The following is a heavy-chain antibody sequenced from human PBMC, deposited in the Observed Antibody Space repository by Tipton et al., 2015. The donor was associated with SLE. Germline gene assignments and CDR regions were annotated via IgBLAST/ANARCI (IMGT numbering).Heavy chain of an antibody. CDR3: ARRVAAAGTAFDI. V-gene: IGHV4-39*07. CDR1: GGSISSSSYY. D-gene: IGHD6-13*01. J-gene: IGHJ3*02. Sequence: TLSLTCTVSGGSISSSSYYWGWIRQPPGKGLEWIGSIYYSGSTYYNPSLKSRVTISVDTSKNQFSLKLSSVTAADTAVYYCARRVAAAGTAFDIWGQGTMVTVSS. CDR2: IYYSGST.